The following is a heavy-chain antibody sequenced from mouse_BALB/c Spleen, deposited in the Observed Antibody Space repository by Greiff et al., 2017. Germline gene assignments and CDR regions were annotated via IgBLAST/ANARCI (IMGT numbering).Heavy chain of an antibody. Sequence: QVQLKQPGAELVKPGASVKLSCKASGYTFTSYWMHWVKQRPGQGLEWIGEINPSNGRTNYNEKFKSKATLTVDKSSSTAYMQLSSLTSEDSAVYYCARYGYDDMDYWGQGTSVTVSS. V-gene: IGHV1S81*02. CDR1: GYTFTSYW. J-gene: IGHJ4*01. D-gene: IGHD2-2*01. CDR3: ARYGYDDMDY. CDR2: INPSNGRT.